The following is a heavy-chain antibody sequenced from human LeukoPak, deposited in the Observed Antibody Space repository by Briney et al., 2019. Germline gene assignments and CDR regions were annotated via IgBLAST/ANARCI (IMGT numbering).Heavy chain of an antibody. CDR3: AREDCSSTSCYMDY. Sequence: GGSLRLSCAASGFIFSSYDMHWVRHATGKGLEWVSAIGTAGDTYYPGSVKGRFTISRENAKNSLYLQMNSLRAGDTAVYYCAREDCSSTSCYMDYWGQGTLVTVSS. J-gene: IGHJ4*02. D-gene: IGHD2-2*02. CDR2: IGTAGDT. CDR1: GFIFSSYD. V-gene: IGHV3-13*01.